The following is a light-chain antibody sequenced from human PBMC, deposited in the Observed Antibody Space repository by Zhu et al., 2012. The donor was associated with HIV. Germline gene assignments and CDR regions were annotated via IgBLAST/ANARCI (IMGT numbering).Light chain of an antibody. CDR3: QQYYTPSYT. CDR2: EAS. V-gene: IGKV1-5*03. CDR1: QSVYKR. J-gene: IGKJ2*01. Sequence: DIQMTQSPSTLSASVGDRVTITCRASQSVYKRLAWYQQKPEKAPKLLIYEASSLETGVPSRFSGSGSGTEFTLTISSLQPDDFATYSCQQYYTPSYTFGQGTKLQIK.